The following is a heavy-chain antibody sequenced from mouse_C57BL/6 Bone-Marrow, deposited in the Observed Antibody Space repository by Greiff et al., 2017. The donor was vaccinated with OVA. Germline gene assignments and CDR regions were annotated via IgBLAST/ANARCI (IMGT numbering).Heavy chain of an antibody. J-gene: IGHJ4*01. Sequence: EVKLMESGGGLVQPGGSMKLSCVASGFTFSNYWMNWVRQSPEKGLEWVAQISLKSDNYATHYADSVKGRFTISRDDSKSSVYLQMNNLRAEDTGIYYCTNYDGNYDYAMDYWGQGTSVTVSA. CDR3: TNYDGNYDYAMDY. CDR2: ISLKSDNYAT. CDR1: GFTFSNYW. D-gene: IGHD2-1*01. V-gene: IGHV6-3*01.